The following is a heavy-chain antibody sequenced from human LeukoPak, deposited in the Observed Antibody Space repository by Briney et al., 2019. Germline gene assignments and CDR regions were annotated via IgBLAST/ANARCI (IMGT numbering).Heavy chain of an antibody. CDR3: ASRSIAALPHARFDY. D-gene: IGHD6-6*01. J-gene: IGHJ4*02. Sequence: ASVKVSCKASGGTFSSYAISWVRQAPGQGLEWMGGIIPIFGTANYAQRFQGRVTITTDESTSTAYMELSSLRSEDTAVYYCASRSIAALPHARFDYWGQGTLVTVSS. V-gene: IGHV1-69*05. CDR2: IIPIFGTA. CDR1: GGTFSSYA.